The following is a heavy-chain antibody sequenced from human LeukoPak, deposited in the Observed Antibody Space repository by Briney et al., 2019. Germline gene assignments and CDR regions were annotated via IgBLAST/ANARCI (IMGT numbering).Heavy chain of an antibody. J-gene: IGHJ4*02. CDR2: ISSSGSTI. CDR3: ARDLLGWELHYFDY. CDR1: GFTFSDYY. V-gene: IGHV3-11*04. Sequence: PGGSLRLSCAASGFTFSDYYMSWIRQAPGKGLEWVSYISSSGSTIYYADSVKGRFSISRDNAKNSLYLQMNSLRAEDTAVYYCARDLLGWELHYFDYWGQGTLVTVSS. D-gene: IGHD1-26*01.